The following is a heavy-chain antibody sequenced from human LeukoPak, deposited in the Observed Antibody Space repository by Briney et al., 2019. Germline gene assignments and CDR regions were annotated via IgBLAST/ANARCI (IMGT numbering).Heavy chain of an antibody. CDR3: AGDRRGVVADYNLYDS. D-gene: IGHD3-10*01. CDR1: GGSISRGDYY. CDR2: SSYSGST. J-gene: IGHJ5*01. Sequence: SQTLSLTCPVCGGSISRGDYYWSCIRLHPGKGLEWIGYSSYSGSTYYNPSLESRVTISVDTSKNQFSLKLSSVTAADTAVYYCAGDRRGVVADYNLYDSWRQGTLVTVSS. V-gene: IGHV4-31*03.